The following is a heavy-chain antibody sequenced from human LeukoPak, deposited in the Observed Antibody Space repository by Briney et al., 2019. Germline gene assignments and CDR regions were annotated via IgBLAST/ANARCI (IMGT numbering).Heavy chain of an antibody. CDR3: AKGGTGP. CDR1: GFTFDDYA. V-gene: IGHV3-9*01. CDR2: ISWNSGSI. D-gene: IGHD1-1*01. Sequence: QPGRSLRLSCAASGFTFDDYAMHWVRQAPGKGLEWVSGISWNSGSIGYADSVKGRFTISRDNAKSSLYLQMNSLRAEDTALYYCAKGGTGPWGQGTLVTASS. J-gene: IGHJ5*02.